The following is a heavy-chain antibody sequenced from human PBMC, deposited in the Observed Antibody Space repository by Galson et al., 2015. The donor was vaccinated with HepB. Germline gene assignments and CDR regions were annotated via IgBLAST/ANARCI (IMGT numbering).Heavy chain of an antibody. CDR1: GGTFSSYT. V-gene: IGHV1-69*02. Sequence: SVKVSCKASGGTFSSYTISWVRQAPGQGLEWMGRIIPILGIANYAQKFQGRVTITADKSTSTAYMELSSLRSEDTAVYYCARQGDYYDSSGAGDAFDIWGQGTMVTVSS. CDR2: IIPILGIA. J-gene: IGHJ3*02. CDR3: ARQGDYYDSSGAGDAFDI. D-gene: IGHD3-22*01.